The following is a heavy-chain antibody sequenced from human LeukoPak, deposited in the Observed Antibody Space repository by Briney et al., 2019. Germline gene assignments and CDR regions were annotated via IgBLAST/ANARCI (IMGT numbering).Heavy chain of an antibody. CDR1: GFTVSSNY. Sequence: GGSLRLSCAASGFTVSSNYMSWVRQAPGKGLEWVSVIYSGGSTYYADSVKGRFTISRDNSKNALYLQMNSLRAEDTAVYYCARDVRSGYSFDYWGQGTLVTVSS. CDR2: IYSGGST. V-gene: IGHV3-53*01. J-gene: IGHJ4*02. CDR3: ARDVRSGYSFDY. D-gene: IGHD3-22*01.